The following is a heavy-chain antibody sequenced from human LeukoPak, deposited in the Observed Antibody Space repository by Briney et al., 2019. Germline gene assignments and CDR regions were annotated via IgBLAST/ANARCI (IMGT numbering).Heavy chain of an antibody. CDR3: ARLSSHYGDYKVDP. Sequence: ASVKVSCKASGGTFISYAISWVRQAPGQGLEGRGWINPHSGKTGYAQKFQGRVTMTTDTSASTAYMELSSLRSEDTAVYYCARLSSHYGDYKVDPWGQGTLVTVSS. CDR1: GGTFISYA. D-gene: IGHD4-17*01. CDR2: INPHSGKT. V-gene: IGHV1-8*02. J-gene: IGHJ5*02.